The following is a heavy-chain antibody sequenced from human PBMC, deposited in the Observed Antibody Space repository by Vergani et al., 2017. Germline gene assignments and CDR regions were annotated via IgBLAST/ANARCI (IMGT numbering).Heavy chain of an antibody. V-gene: IGHV7-4-1*02. D-gene: IGHD3-9*01. CDR2: INTNTGNT. CDR3: ARQRYFDWLSYYYYGMDV. CDR1: AYTFTSYS. J-gene: IGHJ6*02. Sequence: QGQLVQSGSELKKPGASVKVSCKASAYTFTSYSMNWVRQAPGQGLEWMGWINTNTGNTAYAQAFTGRFVFSLATSVSTAYLQISSLKAEDTAVYYCARQRYFDWLSYYYYGMDVWGQGTTVTVSS.